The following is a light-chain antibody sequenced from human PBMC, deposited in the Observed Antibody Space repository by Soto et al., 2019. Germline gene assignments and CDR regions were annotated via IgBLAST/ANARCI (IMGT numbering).Light chain of an antibody. CDR1: SSNIGAGYD. Sequence: QSVLTQPPSVSGAPGQRVTISCTGSSSNIGAGYDVHWYQQLPGTAPKLLIYGNSNRPSGVPDRFSGSKSGTSASLAITGLQAEDEADYYCQSYDSSLCDVVFGGGTKVTVL. CDR3: QSYDSSLCDVV. CDR2: GNS. J-gene: IGLJ2*01. V-gene: IGLV1-40*01.